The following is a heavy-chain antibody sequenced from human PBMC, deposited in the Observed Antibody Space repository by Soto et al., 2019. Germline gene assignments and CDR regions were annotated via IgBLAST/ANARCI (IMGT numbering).Heavy chain of an antibody. D-gene: IGHD2-2*01. Sequence: PGGSLILSCAASGFTLSGYSMNWVRQAPGKGLEWVSSISSTSSYIYYADSVKGRFTISRDNAKNSLYLQMNSLRAEDTAVYYCAREGTYCSGSTCYANNDFDYWGQGTLVTVSS. CDR3: AREGTYCSGSTCYANNDFDY. CDR2: ISSTSSYI. CDR1: GFTLSGYS. J-gene: IGHJ4*02. V-gene: IGHV3-21*01.